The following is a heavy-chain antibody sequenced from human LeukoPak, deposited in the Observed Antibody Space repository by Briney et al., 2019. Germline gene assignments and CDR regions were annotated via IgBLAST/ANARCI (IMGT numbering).Heavy chain of an antibody. CDR3: ARGKIPSYYYYSRDV. CDR2: MNPNSGNT. Sequence: ASVKVSCKASGYTFTSYDINWVRQATGQGLEWMGWMNPNSGNTGYAQKFQGRVTMTRNTSISTAYMELSSLRSEDTAVYYCARGKIPSYYYYSRDVGGKGTTVTVS. V-gene: IGHV1-8*01. CDR1: GYTFTSYD. J-gene: IGHJ6*03.